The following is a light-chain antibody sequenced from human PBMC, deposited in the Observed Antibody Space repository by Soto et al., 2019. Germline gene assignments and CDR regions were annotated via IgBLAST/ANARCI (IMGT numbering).Light chain of an antibody. J-gene: IGKJ4*01. CDR1: QGISTY. CDR3: QQLNGYLELT. V-gene: IGKV1-9*01. CDR2: DAS. Sequence: DIQLTQSPSFLSASVGDRVTITCRASQGISTYLAWYQQKLGKAPKLXXXDASTLQSGVPSRFSGSRSGTEFTLTISSLQTEDFATYYCQQLNGYLELTFGGGAKVDIK.